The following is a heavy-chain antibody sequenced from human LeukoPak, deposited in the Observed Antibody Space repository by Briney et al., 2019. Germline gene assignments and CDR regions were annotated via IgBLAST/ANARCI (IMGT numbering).Heavy chain of an antibody. V-gene: IGHV3-66*01. J-gene: IGHJ4*02. CDR2: IYSGGTT. CDR1: GFTFSSCA. Sequence: GGSLRLSCAASGFTFSSCAMSWVRQAPGKGLEWVSVIYSGGTTYYAESVKGRFTISRDNTNNTLYLQMNSLRAEDTAIYYCARGNREDSQWAVAAVEIDYWGQGTLVTVSS. D-gene: IGHD2-2*01. CDR3: ARGNREDSQWAVAAVEIDY.